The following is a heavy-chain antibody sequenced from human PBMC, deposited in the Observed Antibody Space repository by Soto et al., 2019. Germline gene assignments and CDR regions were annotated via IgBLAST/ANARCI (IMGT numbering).Heavy chain of an antibody. J-gene: IGHJ4*02. V-gene: IGHV1-3*01. CDR1: GYTFTSYG. D-gene: IGHD6-13*01. CDR3: AKAIAAAVLGRVY. CDR2: INAGNGNT. Sequence: ASVKVSCKASGYTFTSYGISWVRQAPGQRLEWMGWINAGNGNTKYSQKFQGRVTITRDTSASTAYMELSSLRSEDTAVYYCAKAIAAAVLGRVYWGQGTLVTVSS.